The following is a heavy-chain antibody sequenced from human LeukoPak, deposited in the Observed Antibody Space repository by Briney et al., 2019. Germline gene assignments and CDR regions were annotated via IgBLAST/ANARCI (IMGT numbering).Heavy chain of an antibody. CDR1: GYTFTGYY. J-gene: IGHJ6*02. CDR3: ARDLTRYFDWLYYYYGMDV. CDR2: INPNSGGT. V-gene: IGHV1-2*02. D-gene: IGHD3-9*01. Sequence: ASVKVSCKASGYTFTGYYMHWVRQAPGQGLAWMGWINPNSGGTNYAQKFQGRVTMTRDTSISTAYMELSRLRSDDTAVYYCARDLTRYFDWLYYYYGMDVWGQGTTVTVSS.